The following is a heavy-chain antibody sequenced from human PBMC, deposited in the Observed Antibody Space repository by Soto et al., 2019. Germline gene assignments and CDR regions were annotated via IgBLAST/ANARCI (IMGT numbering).Heavy chain of an antibody. CDR3: ALQNSNYDYYYYGMDV. CDR2: IDPSDSYT. D-gene: IGHD4-4*01. V-gene: IGHV5-10-1*01. J-gene: IGHJ6*02. Sequence: RGESLKISCKGSGYSFTSYWISWVRQMPGKGLEWMGRIDPSDSYTNYSPSFQGHVTISADKSISTAYLQWSSLKASDTAMYYCALQNSNYDYYYYGMDVWGQGTTVTVSS. CDR1: GYSFTSYW.